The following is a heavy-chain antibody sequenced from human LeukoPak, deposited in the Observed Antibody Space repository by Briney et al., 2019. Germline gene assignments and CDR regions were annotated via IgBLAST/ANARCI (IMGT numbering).Heavy chain of an antibody. Sequence: ASVKVSYKASGYTFTSYGISWVRQAPGRGLEWMGWISGYNDNTNYAQNLQGRVTMTTDTSTSTAYMELRSLRPDDTAVYYCARGRYPHTSSWYGDAFDIWGQGTMVTVSS. V-gene: IGHV1-18*01. CDR1: GYTFTSYG. CDR3: ARGRYPHTSSWYGDAFDI. J-gene: IGHJ3*02. D-gene: IGHD6-13*01. CDR2: ISGYNDNT.